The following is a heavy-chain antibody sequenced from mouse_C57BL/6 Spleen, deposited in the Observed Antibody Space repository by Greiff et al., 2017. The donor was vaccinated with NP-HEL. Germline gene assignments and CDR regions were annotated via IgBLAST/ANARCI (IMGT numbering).Heavy chain of an antibody. D-gene: IGHD3-2*02. CDR3: ASPIYSGDYFDD. CDR1: GYSITSGYY. CDR2: ISYDGSN. J-gene: IGHJ2*01. V-gene: IGHV3-6*01. Sequence: EVQRVESGPGLVKPSQSLSLTCSVTGYSITSGYYWNWIRQFPGNKLEWMGYISYDGSNNYNPSLKNRISITRDTSKNQFFLKLNSVTTEDTATYYCASPIYSGDYFDDWGQGTTLTVSS.